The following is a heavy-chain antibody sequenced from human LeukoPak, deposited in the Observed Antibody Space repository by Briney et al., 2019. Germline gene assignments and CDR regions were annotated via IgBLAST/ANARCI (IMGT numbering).Heavy chain of an antibody. J-gene: IGHJ6*02. Sequence: PSETLSLTCAVYGGSFSGYYWSWIRQPPGKGLEWIGEINHSGSTNYNPSLKSRVTISVDTSKNQFSLKLSSVTAADTAVYYRASVYVGYSSGWYGGPLYYGMDVWGQGTTVTVSS. CDR3: ASVYVGYSSGWYGGPLYYGMDV. V-gene: IGHV4-34*01. CDR1: GGSFSGYY. D-gene: IGHD6-19*01. CDR2: INHSGST.